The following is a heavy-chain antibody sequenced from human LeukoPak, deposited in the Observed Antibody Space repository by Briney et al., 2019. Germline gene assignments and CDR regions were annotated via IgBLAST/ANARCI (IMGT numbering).Heavy chain of an antibody. V-gene: IGHV3-30*18. CDR3: AKYYDNSGYYRYFDY. D-gene: IGHD3-22*01. CDR1: GFTFGDYT. Sequence: GGSLRLSCSASGFTFGDYTMSWIRQAPGKGLEWVAAISYDGSNKDYGDSVKGRFTVARDSSKNTLYLQMNSLRAEDTAVYYCAKYYDNSGYYRYFDYWGQGTLVTVSS. J-gene: IGHJ4*02. CDR2: ISYDGSNK.